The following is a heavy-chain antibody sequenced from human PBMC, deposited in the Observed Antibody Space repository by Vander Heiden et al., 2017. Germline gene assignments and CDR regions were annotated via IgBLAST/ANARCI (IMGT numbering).Heavy chain of an antibody. J-gene: IGHJ6*02. CDR1: GFTFSSYA. V-gene: IGHV3-23*01. Sequence: EVQLLESGGGLVQPGGSLRLSCAASGFTFSSYAMSWVRPAPGKGLEWVSAISGSGGSTYYADSVKGRFTISRDNAKNTLYLQMNSLRAEDTAVYYCAKELSVGVWFGGTYGMDVWGQGTTVTVSS. D-gene: IGHD3-10*01. CDR2: ISGSGGST. CDR3: AKELSVGVWFGGTYGMDV.